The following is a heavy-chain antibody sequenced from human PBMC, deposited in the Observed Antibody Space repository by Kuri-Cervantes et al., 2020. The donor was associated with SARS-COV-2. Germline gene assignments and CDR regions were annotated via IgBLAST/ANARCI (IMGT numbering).Heavy chain of an antibody. D-gene: IGHD3-9*01. V-gene: IGHV3-13*01. CDR2: IGTAGDT. CDR3: AARLGVLTGYPHYFDY. CDR1: GFTFSSYD. J-gene: IGHJ4*02. Sequence: GGSLRLSCAASGFTFSSYDMHWVRQATGKGLEWVSAIGTAGDTYYPGSVKGRFTISRDNSKNKLYLQMNSLRAEDTAVYYCAARLGVLTGYPHYFDYWGQGTLVTVSS.